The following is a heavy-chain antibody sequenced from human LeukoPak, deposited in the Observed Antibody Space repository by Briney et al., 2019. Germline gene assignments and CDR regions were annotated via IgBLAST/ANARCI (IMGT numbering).Heavy chain of an antibody. Sequence: SQTLSLTCTVSGGSISSGDYYWSWIRQPPGKGLEWIGYIYYSGSTYYNPSLKSRVTISVDTSKNQFSLKLSSVTAADTAVYYCAREHSDYDILTGSYYYYGMDVWGQGTTVTVSS. J-gene: IGHJ6*02. CDR2: IYYSGST. CDR1: GGSISSGDYY. CDR3: AREHSDYDILTGSYYYYGMDV. V-gene: IGHV4-30-4*01. D-gene: IGHD3-9*01.